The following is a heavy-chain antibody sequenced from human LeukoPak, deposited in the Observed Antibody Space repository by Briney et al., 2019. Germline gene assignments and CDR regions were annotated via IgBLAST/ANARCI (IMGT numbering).Heavy chain of an antibody. Sequence: GGSLRLSCAASGFTFSSYNMNWVRQAPGKGLEWVSSISSSGSYIYYADSVKGRFTISRDNAKNSLYLQMNSLRAEDTAVYYCARDKIAAAGTDYYYGMDVWGQGTTVTVSS. CDR1: GFTFSSYN. J-gene: IGHJ6*02. D-gene: IGHD6-13*01. CDR3: ARDKIAAAGTDYYYGMDV. CDR2: ISSSGSYI. V-gene: IGHV3-21*01.